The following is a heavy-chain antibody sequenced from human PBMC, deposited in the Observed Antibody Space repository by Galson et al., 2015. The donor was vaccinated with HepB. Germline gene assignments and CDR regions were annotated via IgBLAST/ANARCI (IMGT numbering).Heavy chain of an antibody. V-gene: IGHV1-46*01. CDR1: GYTFTSYY. D-gene: IGHD2-2*01. CDR3: ARDPPYSGSSTSWVFDY. J-gene: IGHJ4*02. Sequence: SVKVSCKASGYTFTSYYMHWVRQAPGQGLEWMGIINPSGGSTSYAQKFQGRVTMTRDTSTSTVYMELSSLRSEDTAVYYCARDPPYSGSSTSWVFDYWGQGTLVTVSS. CDR2: INPSGGST.